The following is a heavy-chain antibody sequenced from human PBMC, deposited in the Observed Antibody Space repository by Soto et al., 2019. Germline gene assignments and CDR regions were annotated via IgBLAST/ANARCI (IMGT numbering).Heavy chain of an antibody. CDR3: AKVESYDFWGGYDYYDYSHYGMDV. Sequence: GGSLRLSCAASEFTFNNYAMTWVRQTPGKGLEWVAGISGPGGRTYYADSVKGRFTISRDNSKNTLFLQMNGLRGEDTAVYYCAKVESYDFWGGYDYYDYSHYGMDVWGQGATVTVSS. J-gene: IGHJ6*02. V-gene: IGHV3-23*01. CDR2: ISGPGGRT. D-gene: IGHD3-3*01. CDR1: EFTFNNYA.